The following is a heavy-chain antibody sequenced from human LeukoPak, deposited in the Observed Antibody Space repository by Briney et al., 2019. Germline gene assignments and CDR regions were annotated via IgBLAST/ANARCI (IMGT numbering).Heavy chain of an antibody. CDR2: IDTDGSTT. Sequence: GGSLRLSCVASGFTFIDYWMYWARQVPGKGLVWVSRIDTDGSTTTYADSVKGRFTVSRDNAKSTLYLQMHSLSAEDTAVYFCARSLLGVDNFWGQGALVTVSS. CDR3: ARSLLGVDNF. V-gene: IGHV3-74*03. J-gene: IGHJ4*02. D-gene: IGHD5-12*01. CDR1: GFTFIDYW.